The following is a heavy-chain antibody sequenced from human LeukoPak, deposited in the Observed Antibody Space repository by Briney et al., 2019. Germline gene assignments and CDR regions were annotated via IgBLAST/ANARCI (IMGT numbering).Heavy chain of an antibody. V-gene: IGHV4-59*08. J-gene: IGHJ4*02. CDR2: IYYSGST. CDR1: GGSISSYY. Sequence: KPSETLSLTCTVSGGSISSYYWSWIRQPPGKGLEWIGYIYYSGSTNYNPSLKSRVTISVDTSNNQFSLKLTSVTAADTAVYYCARRHYGDYYFDSWGQGTLVTVSS. CDR3: ARRHYGDYYFDS. D-gene: IGHD4-17*01.